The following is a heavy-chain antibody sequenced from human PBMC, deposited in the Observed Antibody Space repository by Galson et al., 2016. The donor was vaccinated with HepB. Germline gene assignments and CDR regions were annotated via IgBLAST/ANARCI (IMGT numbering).Heavy chain of an antibody. CDR3: ARSSLNCNYFDY. CDR1: GFSFSYYA. V-gene: IGHV3-30-3*01. D-gene: IGHD2/OR15-2a*01. Sequence: SLRLSCAASGFSFSYYAIHWVRQPPGKGLEWVAMVSKDGSNKDYADSVKGRCIISRDNFKNTLSLQMNSLREEDTAVYYCARSSLNCNYFDYWGQGTLVTVSS. CDR2: VSKDGSNK. J-gene: IGHJ4*02.